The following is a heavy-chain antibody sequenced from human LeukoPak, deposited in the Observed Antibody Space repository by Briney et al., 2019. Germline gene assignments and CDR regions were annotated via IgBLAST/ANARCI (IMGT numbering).Heavy chain of an antibody. D-gene: IGHD2/OR15-2a*01. CDR1: GYTFTSYY. Sequence: ASVKVSCKASGYTFTSYYMHLVRQAPGQGLEWMGIINPSGGSTSYAQKFQGRVTMTRDTSTSTVYMELSSLRSEATAVYYCARGSMEDYFDYWGQGTLVTVSS. J-gene: IGHJ4*02. CDR2: INPSGGST. V-gene: IGHV1-46*01. CDR3: ARGSMEDYFDY.